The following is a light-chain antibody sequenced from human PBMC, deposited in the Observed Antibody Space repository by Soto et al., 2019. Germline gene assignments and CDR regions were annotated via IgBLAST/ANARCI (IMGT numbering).Light chain of an antibody. CDR1: QSVSSSY. CDR2: GAS. V-gene: IGKV3-20*01. Sequence: EIVLTQSPGTLSFSPGERATLSCRAIQSVSSSYLARYQQKPGQAPRLLIYGASSRATGIPDRFSGSGSGTEFTLTISSLQSEDFAVYYCQQYNNWPPITFGQGTRLEI. J-gene: IGKJ5*01. CDR3: QQYNNWPPIT.